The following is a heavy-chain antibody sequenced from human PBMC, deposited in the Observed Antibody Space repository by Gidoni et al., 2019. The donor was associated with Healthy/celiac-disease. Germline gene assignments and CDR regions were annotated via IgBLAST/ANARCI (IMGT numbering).Heavy chain of an antibody. CDR1: GFTFSSYS. D-gene: IGHD6-19*01. J-gene: IGHJ6*02. V-gene: IGHV3-21*01. Sequence: EVQLVESGGGMVKPGGSLRLSCAASGFTFSSYSMNWVRQAPGKGLEWVSSISSSSSYIYYADSVKGRFTISRDNAKNSLYLQMNSLRAEDTAVYYCARDDGSGWYKDGMDVWGQGTTVTVSS. CDR2: ISSSSSYI. CDR3: ARDDGSGWYKDGMDV.